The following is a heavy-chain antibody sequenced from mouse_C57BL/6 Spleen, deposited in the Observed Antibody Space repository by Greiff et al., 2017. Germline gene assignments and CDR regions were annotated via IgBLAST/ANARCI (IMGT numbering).Heavy chain of an antibody. CDR3: ARSRVDYAMDY. J-gene: IGHJ4*01. V-gene: IGHV1-69*01. Sequence: VQLQQPGAELVMPGASVKLSCKASGYTFTSYWMHWVKQRPGQGLEWIGEIDPSDSYTNYNQKFKGKSTLTVDKSSSTAYMLLSSLTSEDSAVYYCARSRVDYAMDYWGQGTSVTVSS. CDR2: IDPSDSYT. D-gene: IGHD1-3*01. CDR1: GYTFTSYW.